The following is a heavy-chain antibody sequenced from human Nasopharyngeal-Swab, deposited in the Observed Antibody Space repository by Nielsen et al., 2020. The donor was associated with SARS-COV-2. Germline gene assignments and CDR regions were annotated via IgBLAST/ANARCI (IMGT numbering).Heavy chain of an antibody. CDR2: IWYDGSNK. CDR3: ARVQNYCSGGSCSTLDAFDI. Sequence: APGKGLEWVAVIWYDGSNKYYADSVKGRFTISRDNSKNTLYLQMNSLRAEDTAVYYCARVQNYCSGGSCSTLDAFDIWGQGTMVTVSS. D-gene: IGHD2-15*01. J-gene: IGHJ3*02. V-gene: IGHV3-33*01.